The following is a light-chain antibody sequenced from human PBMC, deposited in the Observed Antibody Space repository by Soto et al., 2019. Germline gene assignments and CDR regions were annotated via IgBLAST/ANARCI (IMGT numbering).Light chain of an antibody. CDR3: QQYNSYPIT. CDR2: DAS. J-gene: IGKJ5*01. V-gene: IGKV1-5*01. Sequence: DIQMTQSPATRSTSVGDRVTITCLASQSISSWLAWYQQKPGKAPKLLIYDASSLESGVPSRFSGSGSGTEFTLTISSLQPDDFATYYCQQYNSYPITFGQGTRLEIK. CDR1: QSISSW.